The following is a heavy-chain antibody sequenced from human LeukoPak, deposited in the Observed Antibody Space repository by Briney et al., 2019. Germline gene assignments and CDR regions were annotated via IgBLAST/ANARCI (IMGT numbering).Heavy chain of an antibody. J-gene: IGHJ4*02. CDR2: IHHSGST. Sequence: PETLSLTCAVYGGSFSGYYWSWIRQPPGKGLEWIGEIHHSGSTNYNPSLRSRVTISGDTSKNQVSLGLSSVTAADTAVYYCARGSLPGYYFDYWGQGTLVTVSS. CDR3: ARGSLPGYYFDY. V-gene: IGHV4-34*01. CDR1: GGSFSGYY. D-gene: IGHD1-14*01.